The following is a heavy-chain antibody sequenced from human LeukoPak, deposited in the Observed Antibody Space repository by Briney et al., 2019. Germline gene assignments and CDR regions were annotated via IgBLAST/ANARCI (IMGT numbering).Heavy chain of an antibody. CDR1: GGSISSGGYY. CDR2: IYYSGST. V-gene: IGHV4-31*03. Sequence: SQTLSLTCTVSGGSISSGGYYWSWIRQHPGKGLEWIGYIYYSGSTYYNPSLKSRVTISVDTSKNQFSLKLSSVTAEDTAVYYCARRDCNSFKCFSFDYWGQGILVTVSS. CDR3: ARRDCNSFKCFSFDY. D-gene: IGHD2/OR15-2a*01. J-gene: IGHJ4*02.